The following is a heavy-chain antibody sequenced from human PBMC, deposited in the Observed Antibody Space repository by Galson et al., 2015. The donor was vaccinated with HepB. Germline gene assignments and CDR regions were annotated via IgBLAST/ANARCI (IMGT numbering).Heavy chain of an antibody. Sequence: SVKVSCKASGGSFTGYDINWVRQTPGQGLEWMGGFVPDFGRANYAQKFQGRVTITADEATSTAYMELRSLRYEDTAVYYCARPVSGEPTFQTFFYWGQGTLVTVSS. D-gene: IGHD1-14*01. V-gene: IGHV1-69*13. CDR2: FVPDFGRA. J-gene: IGHJ4*02. CDR1: GGSFTGYD. CDR3: ARPVSGEPTFQTFFY.